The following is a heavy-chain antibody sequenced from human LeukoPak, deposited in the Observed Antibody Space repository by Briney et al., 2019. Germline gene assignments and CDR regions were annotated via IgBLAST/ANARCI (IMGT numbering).Heavy chain of an antibody. D-gene: IGHD6-13*01. V-gene: IGHV4-59*01. Sequence: SETLSLTCTVSGGSISSYYWSWIRQPPGKGLEWIGYIYYSGSTNYNPSLKSRVTISVDTSKNQFSLKLSSVTAADTAVYYCARVIAAAPPHSDWFDPWGQGTLVTVSS. CDR2: IYYSGST. CDR3: ARVIAAAPPHSDWFDP. CDR1: GGSISSYY. J-gene: IGHJ5*02.